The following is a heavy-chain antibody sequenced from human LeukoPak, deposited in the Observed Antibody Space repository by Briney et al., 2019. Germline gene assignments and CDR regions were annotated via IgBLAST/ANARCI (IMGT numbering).Heavy chain of an antibody. CDR2: IYPVDSDT. CDR1: GYSFTSYW. V-gene: IGHV5-51*01. Sequence: GESLKISFKGSGYSFTSYWIGGVRQMPGKGLEWMGVIYPVDSDTRYSPSFQGQVAISADKSISTAYLQWSSLKASDTAMYYCARIEYQLLSLFYWGQGTLVTVSS. CDR3: ARIEYQLLSLFY. J-gene: IGHJ4*02. D-gene: IGHD2-2*01.